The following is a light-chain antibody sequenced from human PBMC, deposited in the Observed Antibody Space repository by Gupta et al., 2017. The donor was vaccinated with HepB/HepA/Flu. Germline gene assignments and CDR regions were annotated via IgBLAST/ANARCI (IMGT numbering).Light chain of an antibody. CDR3: QKDNRVPPA. CDR1: QGISNH. V-gene: IGKV1-27*01. J-gene: IGKJ4*01. Sequence: DIQMTQSPSSLSASVGDKVTLTCRASQGISNHLAWYQQKPGKVPELLIYGASTLQLGVPSRFSGSGSGTEFTLTISSLQPEDVATYYCQKDNRVPPAFGGGTKVEIK. CDR2: GAS.